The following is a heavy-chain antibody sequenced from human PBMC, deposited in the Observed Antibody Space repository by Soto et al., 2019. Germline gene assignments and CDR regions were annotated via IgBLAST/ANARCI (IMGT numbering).Heavy chain of an antibody. D-gene: IGHD3-22*01. Sequence: GGSLRLSCAASGFTFSSYAMSWVRQAPGKGLEWVSAISGSGGSTYYADSVKGRFTISRDNSKNTLYLQMNSLRAEDTAVYYCAKELYYYDSSGYYYENAFDIWGQGTMVTVSS. CDR3: AKELYYYDSSGYYYENAFDI. CDR2: ISGSGGST. J-gene: IGHJ3*02. CDR1: GFTFSSYA. V-gene: IGHV3-23*01.